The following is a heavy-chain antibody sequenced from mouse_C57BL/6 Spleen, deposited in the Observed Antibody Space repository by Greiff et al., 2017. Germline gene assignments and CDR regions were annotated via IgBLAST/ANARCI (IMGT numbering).Heavy chain of an antibody. CDR2: IYPGDGDT. CDR3: AREAYSNYLYYFDY. J-gene: IGHJ2*01. Sequence: VQLQQSGAELVKPGASVKISCKASGYAFSSYWMNWVKQRPGKGLEWIGQIYPGDGDTNYNGKFKGKATLTADKSSSTAYMQLSSLTSEDSAVYFCAREAYSNYLYYFDYWGQGTTLTVSS. V-gene: IGHV1-80*01. CDR1: GYAFSSYW. D-gene: IGHD2-5*01.